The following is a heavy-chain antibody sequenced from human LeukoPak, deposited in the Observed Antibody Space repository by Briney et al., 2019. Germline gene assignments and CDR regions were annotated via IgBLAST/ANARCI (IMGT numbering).Heavy chain of an antibody. V-gene: IGHV4-59*01. CDR2: IYYSGST. Sequence: SETPSLTCTVSGVSISSYYWSWIRQPPGKGLEWIGYIYYSGSTNYNPSLKSRVTISVDTSKNQFSLKLSSVTAADTAVYYCASRGYSTYSMDVWGQGTTVTVSS. CDR1: GVSISSYY. J-gene: IGHJ6*02. CDR3: ASRGYSTYSMDV. D-gene: IGHD4-11*01.